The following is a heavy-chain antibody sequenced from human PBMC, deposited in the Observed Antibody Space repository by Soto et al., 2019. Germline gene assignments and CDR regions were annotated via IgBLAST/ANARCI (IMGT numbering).Heavy chain of an antibody. CDR2: ISGSGGST. V-gene: IGHV3-23*01. J-gene: IGHJ6*02. Sequence: GGSLRLSCAASGFTFSSYAMSWVRQAPGKGLEWVSAISGSGGSTYYADSVKGRFTISRDNSKNTLYLQMNSLRAEDTAVYYCAKGIAAAGTYYYYGMDVWGQGTTVTVSS. CDR3: AKGIAAAGTYYYYGMDV. CDR1: GFTFSSYA. D-gene: IGHD6-13*01.